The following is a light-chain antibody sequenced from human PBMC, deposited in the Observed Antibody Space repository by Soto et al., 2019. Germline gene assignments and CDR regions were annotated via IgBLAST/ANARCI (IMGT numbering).Light chain of an antibody. CDR2: GAS. V-gene: IGKV3-15*01. J-gene: IGKJ1*01. Sequence: EIVMTQSPATLSVSPGERATLSCRASQSVSSNLAWYQQNPGQAPRLLIYGASTRATGIPARFSGSGSGTECTLTISSLQSEDFAVYYGQQYNSWPPWAFGQGTKVEIK. CDR1: QSVSSN. CDR3: QQYNSWPPWA.